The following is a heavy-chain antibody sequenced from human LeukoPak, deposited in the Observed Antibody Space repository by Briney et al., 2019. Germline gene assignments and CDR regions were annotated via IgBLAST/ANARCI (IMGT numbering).Heavy chain of an antibody. J-gene: IGHJ4*02. CDR2: IKTESDGGTI. CDR1: GFTFSNAW. D-gene: IGHD2-15*01. CDR3: NSVVVGPRRSDY. V-gene: IGHV3-15*01. Sequence: GGSLRLSCATSGFTFSNAWMTWVRQAPGKGLEWVGRIKTESDGGTIEYAAPVKGRFIISRDDSQNTLHLQMSSLRTEDTAVYHCNSVVVGPRRSDYWGQGTLVT.